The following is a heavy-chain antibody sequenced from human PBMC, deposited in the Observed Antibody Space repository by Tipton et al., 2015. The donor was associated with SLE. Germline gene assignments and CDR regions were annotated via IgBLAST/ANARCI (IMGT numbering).Heavy chain of an antibody. D-gene: IGHD7-27*01. CDR1: GGSISSSNW. V-gene: IGHV4-4*02. CDR2: ICHGGST. CDR3: ARDPNGGYGSFDY. J-gene: IGHJ4*02. Sequence: TLSFTCTVSGGSISSSNWWSWVRQPPGKGLEWIGEICHGGSTNYNPSLKSRVTMSVDTSKNQFSLKLSSVTAADTAVYYCARDPNGGYGSFDYWGLGALVTVSS.